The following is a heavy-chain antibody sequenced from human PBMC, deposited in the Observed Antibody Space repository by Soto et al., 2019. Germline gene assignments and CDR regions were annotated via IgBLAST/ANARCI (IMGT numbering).Heavy chain of an antibody. Sequence: SVKVSCKASGGTFSSYAISWVRQAPGQGLEWMGGIIPIFGTANYAQKFQGRVTITADESTSTAYMELSSLRSEDTAVYYCASMVTSHPYFDYWGQGTLVTVSS. J-gene: IGHJ4*02. CDR1: GGTFSSYA. CDR2: IIPIFGTA. D-gene: IGHD2-21*02. V-gene: IGHV1-69*13. CDR3: ASMVTSHPYFDY.